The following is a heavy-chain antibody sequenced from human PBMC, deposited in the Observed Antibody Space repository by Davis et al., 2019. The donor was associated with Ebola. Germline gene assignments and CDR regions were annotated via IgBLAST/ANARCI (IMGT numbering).Heavy chain of an antibody. D-gene: IGHD2-21*02. CDR3: ARGGGAFCGGDCYRNFDY. CDR1: GLAVSSNY. CDR2: IYAGGNT. V-gene: IGHV3-66*01. Sequence: PGGSLRLSCAASGLAVSSNYMSWVRQAPGKGLEWVSTIYAGGNTYYTDSVKGRFTISRDNSKNSLYLQMNSLRAEDTAVYYCARGGGAFCGGDCYRNFDYWGQGAQVTVSS. J-gene: IGHJ4*02.